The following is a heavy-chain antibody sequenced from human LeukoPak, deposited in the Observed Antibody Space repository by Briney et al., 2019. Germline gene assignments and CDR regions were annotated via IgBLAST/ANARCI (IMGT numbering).Heavy chain of an antibody. Sequence: SETLSLTCTVSGVSISSYYWSWIRQPPGKGLEWVGYIYYSGSTNYNPSLKSRVTISVDTSKNQFSLKLSSVTAADTAVYYCARDDYGGKNYGMDVWGQGTTVTVSS. CDR1: GVSISSYY. V-gene: IGHV4-59*01. D-gene: IGHD4-23*01. J-gene: IGHJ6*02. CDR3: ARDDYGGKNYGMDV. CDR2: IYYSGST.